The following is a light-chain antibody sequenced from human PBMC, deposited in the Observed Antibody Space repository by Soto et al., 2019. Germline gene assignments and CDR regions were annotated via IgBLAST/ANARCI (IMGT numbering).Light chain of an antibody. J-gene: IGLJ2*01. CDR2: GNS. Sequence: QSVLTQPPSVSGAPGQRVTISCTGGSSNIGAGYDVHWYQQLPGTAPKLLIYGNSNRPSGVPDRFSGSKSGTSASLAITGLQAKDEADYYCQSYDSSLSGPVVFGGGTKVTVL. CDR1: SSNIGAGYD. CDR3: QSYDSSLSGPVV. V-gene: IGLV1-40*01.